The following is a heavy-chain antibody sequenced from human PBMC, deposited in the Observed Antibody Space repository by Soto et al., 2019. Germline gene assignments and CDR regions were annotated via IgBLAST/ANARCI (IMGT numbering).Heavy chain of an antibody. Sequence: GDSLKISCKGSGYSFTNHWIDWVRQIPGKGLQWMGVIYPADSDIKYSPSFQGHVTPSVDKSTSTAYLQWSGLKASDTGVYFCARRIYGANDYWGQGTQVTVSS. D-gene: IGHD4-17*01. CDR2: IYPADSDI. J-gene: IGHJ4*02. CDR1: GYSFTNHW. CDR3: ARRIYGANDY. V-gene: IGHV5-51*01.